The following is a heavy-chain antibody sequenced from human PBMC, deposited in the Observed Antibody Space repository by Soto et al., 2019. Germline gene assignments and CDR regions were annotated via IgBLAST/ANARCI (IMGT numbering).Heavy chain of an antibody. V-gene: IGHV3-30*18. CDR1: GFTFSSYG. D-gene: IGHD6-19*01. CDR2: ISYDGSNK. J-gene: IGHJ5*02. Sequence: GGSLRLSCAASGFTFSSYGMHWVRQAPDKGLEWVEVISYDGSNKYYADSVKGRFTISRDNSKNTLYLQMNSLRAEDTAVYYCAKPRQQWLGNWFDPWGQGTLVTVSS. CDR3: AKPRQQWLGNWFDP.